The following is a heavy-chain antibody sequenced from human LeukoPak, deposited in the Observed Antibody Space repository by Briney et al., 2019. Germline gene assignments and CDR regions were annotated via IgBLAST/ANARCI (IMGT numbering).Heavy chain of an antibody. V-gene: IGHV5-51*01. J-gene: IGHJ6*03. CDR1: GYSFTSYW. Sequence: ESLKVSCKGSGYSFTSYWVAWVRQMPGKGLEWMGTIYPGDSDARYSPSFQGQVTISADKSIRTAYLQWSSLKASDTAMYYCARQVGNYDSSGYGPSGYYYYYYMDVWGKGTTVTVPS. D-gene: IGHD3-22*01. CDR3: ARQVGNYDSSGYGPSGYYYYYYMDV. CDR2: IYPGDSDA.